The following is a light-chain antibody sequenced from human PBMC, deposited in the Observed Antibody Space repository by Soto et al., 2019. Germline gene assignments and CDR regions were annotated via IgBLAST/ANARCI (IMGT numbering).Light chain of an antibody. CDR3: ASWDSDLDGFV. J-gene: IGLJ1*01. V-gene: IGLV1-51*01. CDR2: DNS. Sequence: QSVLAQSPSVSAAPGQRVTISCSGSSSNIPYQFVSWYKQFPGMAPTLLIYDNSRRPSGVPDRFSATKSGPSATLDIAGLQTADEAVYYCASWDSDLDGFVFGPGTKVPS. CDR1: SSNIPYQF.